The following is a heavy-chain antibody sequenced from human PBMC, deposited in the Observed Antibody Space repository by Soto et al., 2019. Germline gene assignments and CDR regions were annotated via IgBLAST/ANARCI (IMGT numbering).Heavy chain of an antibody. Sequence: QVHLVQSGGGLVQPGGSLRLSCEASGLSFRDFYMAWIRQAPGKGLEWVAFIGPSDTGIYYAESVKGRFTISRDNAKDSLFLQMKSLKGEDTAIYYCARDLRAFGVASRFDPWGQGTLVTVSS. D-gene: IGHD2-21*01. CDR1: GLSFRDFY. CDR3: ARDLRAFGVASRFDP. CDR2: IGPSDTGI. J-gene: IGHJ5*02. V-gene: IGHV3-11*01.